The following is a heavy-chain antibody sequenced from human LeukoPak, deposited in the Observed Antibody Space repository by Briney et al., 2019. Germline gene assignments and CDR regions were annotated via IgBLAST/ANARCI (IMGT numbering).Heavy chain of an antibody. J-gene: IGHJ4*02. CDR1: GGSFSGYY. CDR3: ARDARTYYYDSTSQEFDY. Sequence: SETLSLTCAVYGGSFSGYYWSWIRQPPGKGLEWIGEINHSGSTNYNPSPKSRVTILLDTSKNQFSLKLSSVTAADTAVYYCARDARTYYYDSTSQEFDYWGQGTLVTVSS. CDR2: INHSGST. V-gene: IGHV4-34*01. D-gene: IGHD3-22*01.